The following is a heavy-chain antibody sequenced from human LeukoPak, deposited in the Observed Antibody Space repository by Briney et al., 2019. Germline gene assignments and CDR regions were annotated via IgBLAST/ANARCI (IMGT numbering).Heavy chain of an antibody. Sequence: ASVKVSCKASGYTFTGYYMHWARHAPAQGLERMGWVNPNSGGTNYAQKFQGRVTMTRDTSISTAYMELSRLRCDDTAVYYCARDVVPAVKSRYFQHWGEGTLVTVSS. J-gene: IGHJ1*01. CDR2: VNPNSGGT. V-gene: IGHV1-2*02. CDR1: GYTFTGYY. CDR3: ARDVVPAVKSRYFQH. D-gene: IGHD2-2*01.